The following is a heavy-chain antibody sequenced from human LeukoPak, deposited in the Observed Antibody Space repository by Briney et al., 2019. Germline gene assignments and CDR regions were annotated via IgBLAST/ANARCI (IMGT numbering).Heavy chain of an antibody. CDR1: GYSISSGYY. D-gene: IGHD3-22*01. J-gene: IGHJ4*02. Sequence: SETLSLTCTVSGYSISSGYYWGWIRQPPGKGLEWIGSIYHSGSTYYNPSLKSRVTISVDTSKNQFSLKLSSVTAADTAVYYCARLGTGGYYDGPGYWGQGTLVTVSS. CDR2: IYHSGST. V-gene: IGHV4-38-2*02. CDR3: ARLGTGGYYDGPGY.